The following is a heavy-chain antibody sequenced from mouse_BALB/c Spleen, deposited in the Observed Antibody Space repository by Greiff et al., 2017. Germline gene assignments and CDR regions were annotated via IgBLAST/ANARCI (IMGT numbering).Heavy chain of an antibody. J-gene: IGHJ2*01. Sequence: QVQLKESGAELVRPGTSVKISCKASGYAFTNYWLGWVKQRPGHGLEWIGDIYPGSGNTYYNEKFKGKATLTADKSSSTAYMQLSSLTSEDSAVYFCASHPYRYDDLDYWGQGTTLTVSS. V-gene: IGHV1-63*01. D-gene: IGHD2-14*01. CDR1: GYAFTNYW. CDR2: IYPGSGNT. CDR3: ASHPYRYDDLDY.